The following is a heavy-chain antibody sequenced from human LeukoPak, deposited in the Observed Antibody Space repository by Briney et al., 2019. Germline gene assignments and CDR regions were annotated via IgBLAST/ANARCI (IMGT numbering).Heavy chain of an antibody. CDR2: IYYSGST. CDR3: ARSACDYAWFDP. J-gene: IGHJ5*02. CDR1: GGSISSSSYY. Sequence: SETLSLTCTVSGGSISSSSYYWGWIRQPPGKGLEWIGSIYYSGSTYYNPSLKCRVTISVDTAKNQFSLKLSSVTAADTAVYYCARSACDYAWFDPWGQGTLVTVSS. D-gene: IGHD4-17*01. V-gene: IGHV4-39*01.